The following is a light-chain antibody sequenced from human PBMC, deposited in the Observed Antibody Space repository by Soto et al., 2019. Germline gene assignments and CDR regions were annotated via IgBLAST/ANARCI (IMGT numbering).Light chain of an antibody. CDR3: GTWDSSLNSWV. CDR2: DSN. J-gene: IGLJ3*02. CDR1: SSNIGNNY. V-gene: IGLV1-51*01. Sequence: QSVLTQPPSVSAAPGQKVTISCSGSSSNIGNNYVSWYQQLPGTAPKFLIYDSNKRPSGIPDRFSGSKSGTSATLGITGLQTGDEADYYCGTWDSSLNSWVFGGGTQLTVL.